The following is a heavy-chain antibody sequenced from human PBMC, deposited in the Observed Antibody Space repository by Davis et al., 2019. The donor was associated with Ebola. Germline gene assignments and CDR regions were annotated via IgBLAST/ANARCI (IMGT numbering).Heavy chain of an antibody. CDR3: ARANYGDGYYFYGMDV. D-gene: IGHD4-17*01. CDR2: ISSSGSTI. V-gene: IGHV3-11*04. Sequence: GESLKISCAASGFTFSDYYMSWIRQAPGKGLEWVSYISSSGSTIYYADSVKGRFTVSRDNAKNSLYLQMNSLRADDTAVYYCARANYGDGYYFYGMDVWGQGTTVTVSS. J-gene: IGHJ6*02. CDR1: GFTFSDYY.